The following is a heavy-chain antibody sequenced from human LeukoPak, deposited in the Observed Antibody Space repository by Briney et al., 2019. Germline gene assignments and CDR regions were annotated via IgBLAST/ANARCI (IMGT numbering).Heavy chain of an antibody. CDR2: IDGSGADT. V-gene: IGHV3-23*01. Sequence: GGSLRLSCVASGFTFNSYAMCWVRQAPGKGLEWVSTIDGSGADTYYADSVKGRFTISRDNSKNTLYLQMNSLRAEDTAVYYCANRYCTSSSCSRTLEYWGQGTLVTVSS. D-gene: IGHD2-2*01. J-gene: IGHJ4*02. CDR1: GFTFNSYA. CDR3: ANRYCTSSSCSRTLEY.